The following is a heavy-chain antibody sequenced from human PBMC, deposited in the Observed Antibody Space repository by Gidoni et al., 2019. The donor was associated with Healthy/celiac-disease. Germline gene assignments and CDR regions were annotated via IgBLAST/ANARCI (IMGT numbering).Heavy chain of an antibody. CDR2: IYHSGST. CDR1: GGSISSSNW. V-gene: IGHV4-4*02. CDR3: ASYGGEQLCSSTSCSDY. D-gene: IGHD2-2*01. Sequence: QVQLQESGPGLVKPSGTLSLTCAVSGGSISSSNWWSWVRQPPGKGLEWIGEIYHSGSTNYNPSLKSRVTISVDKSKNQFSLKLSSVTAADTAVYYCASYGGEQLCSSTSCSDYWGQGTLVTVSS. J-gene: IGHJ4*02.